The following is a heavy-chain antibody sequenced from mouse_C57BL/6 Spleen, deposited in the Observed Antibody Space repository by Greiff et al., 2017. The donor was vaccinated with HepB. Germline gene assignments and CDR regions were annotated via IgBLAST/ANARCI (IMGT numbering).Heavy chain of an antibody. CDR1: GYTFTTYP. D-gene: IGHD1-1*01. V-gene: IGHV1-47*01. CDR3: ARGATVVAKDVYFDY. J-gene: IGHJ2*01. Sequence: QVQLKESGAELVKPGASVKMSCKASGYTFTTYPIEWMKQNHGKSLEWIGNFHPYNDDTKYNEKFKGKATLTVEKSSSTVYLELSRLTSDDSAFYYGARGATVVAKDVYFDYWGQGTTLTVAS. CDR2: FHPYNDDT.